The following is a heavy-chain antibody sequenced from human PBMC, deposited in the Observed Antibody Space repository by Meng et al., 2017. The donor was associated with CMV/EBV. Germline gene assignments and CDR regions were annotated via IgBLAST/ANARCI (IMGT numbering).Heavy chain of an antibody. V-gene: IGHV1-2*02. Sequence: ASVKVSCKASGYTFTGYYMHWVRQAPGQGLEWMGWINPNSGGTNYAQKFQGRVTMTRDTSISTAYMELSRLRSDDTAVYYCARWGGTYRLALGYFDYWGQGTLVTVSS. CDR2: INPNSGGT. D-gene: IGHD6-19*01. CDR1: GYTFTGYY. CDR3: ARWGGTYRLALGYFDY. J-gene: IGHJ4*02.